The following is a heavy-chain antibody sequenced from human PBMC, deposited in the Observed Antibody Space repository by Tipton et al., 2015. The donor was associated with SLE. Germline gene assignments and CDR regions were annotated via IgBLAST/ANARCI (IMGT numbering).Heavy chain of an antibody. J-gene: IGHJ5*01. CDR3: AGGKSYYDSSGYYHNYFYS. V-gene: IGHV4-39*07. D-gene: IGHD3-22*01. Sequence: TLSLTCTVSGDSISSNIYYWGWIRQPPGKGLDWIGTMFYSGTSYYNPALKSRVTISIDTSKNQVSLRLSSVTAADTAVYYCAGGKSYYDSSGYYHNYFYSWGQGTLVTVSS. CDR1: GDSISSNIYY. CDR2: MFYSGTS.